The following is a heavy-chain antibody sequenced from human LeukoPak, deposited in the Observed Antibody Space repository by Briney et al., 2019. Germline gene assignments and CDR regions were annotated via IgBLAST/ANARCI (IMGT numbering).Heavy chain of an antibody. J-gene: IGHJ4*02. CDR2: IYHSGST. CDR1: GGSISSSSYY. Sequence: SETLSLTCTVSGGSISSSSYYWGWIRQPPGKGLEWIGEIYHSGSTNYNPSLKSRVTISVDKSKNQFSLKLSSVTAADTAVYYCARVRVLGYGDYLYYFDYWGQGTLVTVSS. D-gene: IGHD4-17*01. CDR3: ARVRVLGYGDYLYYFDY. V-gene: IGHV4-39*07.